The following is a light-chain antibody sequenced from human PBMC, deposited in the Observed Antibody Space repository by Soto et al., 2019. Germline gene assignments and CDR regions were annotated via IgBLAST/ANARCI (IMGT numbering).Light chain of an antibody. CDR1: QGISNY. CDR3: QHANRYPPYT. V-gene: IGKV1-9*01. Sequence: IQLTQSPSSVSASVGDGVTITCRASQGISNYLAWYQQKPGEAPKLLIYAASTLQSGVPSRFSGSGSGTDFTLTISSLQPEDFATYYCQHANRYPPYTFXQGTKVDIK. CDR2: AAS. J-gene: IGKJ2*01.